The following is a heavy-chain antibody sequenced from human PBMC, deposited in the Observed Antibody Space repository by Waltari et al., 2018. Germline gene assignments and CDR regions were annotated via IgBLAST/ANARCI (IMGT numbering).Heavy chain of an antibody. CDR3: ARAMVQGAYYFDY. CDR1: GGPISSYY. V-gene: IGHV4-59*01. CDR2: IYYSGST. J-gene: IGHJ4*02. D-gene: IGHD3-10*01. Sequence: QVQLQESGPGLVKPSETLSLTCTVSGGPISSYYWSWIRQPPGKGLEWIGYIYYSGSTNYNPALKSRVTITRDTSASTAYMELSSLRSEDTAVYYCARAMVQGAYYFDYWGQGTLVTVSS.